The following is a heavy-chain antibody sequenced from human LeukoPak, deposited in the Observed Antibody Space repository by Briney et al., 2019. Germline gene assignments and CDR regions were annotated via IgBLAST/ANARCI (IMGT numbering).Heavy chain of an antibody. J-gene: IGHJ6*02. CDR2: XXYDGSNK. V-gene: IGHV3-33*01. Sequence: PGRSLRLSCAASGFTFSSYGMHWVRQAPGKGXXXXXXXXYDGSNKCYADSVKGRFTISRDNSKNTLYLQMNSLRAEDTAVYYCARDQGYYDSSGYYYAGDYYYAMDVWGQGTTVTVSS. D-gene: IGHD3-22*01. CDR1: GFTFSSYG. CDR3: ARDQGYYDSSGYYYAGDYYYAMDV.